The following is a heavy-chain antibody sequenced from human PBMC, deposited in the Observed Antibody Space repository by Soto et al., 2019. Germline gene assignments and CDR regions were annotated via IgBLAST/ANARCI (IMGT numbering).Heavy chain of an antibody. J-gene: IGHJ6*02. Sequence: QVQLQESGPGLVKPSQTLSLTCTVSGGSISSGGYYWSWIRQHPGKGLEWIGYIYYSGSTYYNPSLKSRVTISVDTSKNQFSLKLSSVTAADTAVYYCARDHFWRGNYGMDVWGQGTTVTVSS. D-gene: IGHD3-3*01. CDR3: ARDHFWRGNYGMDV. CDR2: IYYSGST. CDR1: GGSISSGGYY. V-gene: IGHV4-31*03.